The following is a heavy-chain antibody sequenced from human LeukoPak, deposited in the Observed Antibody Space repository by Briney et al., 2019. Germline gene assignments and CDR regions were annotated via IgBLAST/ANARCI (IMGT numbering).Heavy chain of an antibody. CDR3: AKEITLTTAYFDY. CDR2: ISDSGDQT. J-gene: IGHJ4*02. Sequence: PGGSLRLSCVASGFSFSKYDMSWVRQAPGKGLEWVSGISDSGDQTYYADSGRARVTISRDNSKNTLYLQVNSLRAEDTALYYCAKEITLTTAYFDYWGQGTLVTVSS. CDR1: GFSFSKYD. V-gene: IGHV3-23*01. D-gene: IGHD4-17*01.